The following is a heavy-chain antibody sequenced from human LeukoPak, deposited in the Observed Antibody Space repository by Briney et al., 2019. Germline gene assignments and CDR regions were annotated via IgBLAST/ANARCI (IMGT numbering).Heavy chain of an antibody. CDR2: IYYSGST. Sequence: PSETLSLTCTVSGGSISSSSYYWGWIRQPPGTGLEWIGSIYYSGSTYYNPSLKSRVTISVDTSKNQFSLKQSSVTAADTAVYYCARHYDILTGPNWFDPWGQGTLVTVSS. CDR1: GGSISSSSYY. J-gene: IGHJ5*02. CDR3: ARHYDILTGPNWFDP. V-gene: IGHV4-39*01. D-gene: IGHD3-9*01.